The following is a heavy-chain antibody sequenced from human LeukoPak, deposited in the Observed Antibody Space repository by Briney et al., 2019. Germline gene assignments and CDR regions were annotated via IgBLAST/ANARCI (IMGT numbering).Heavy chain of an antibody. V-gene: IGHV4-59*12. CDR3: ARDYYGSGSYLNWFDP. D-gene: IGHD3-10*01. CDR2: IYHSGST. CDR1: GGSISNYY. J-gene: IGHJ5*02. Sequence: PSETLSLTCTVSGGSISNYYWSWIREPPGKGLEWIGEIYHSGSTNYNPSLKSRVTISVDKSKNQFSLKLSSVTAADTAVYYCARDYYGSGSYLNWFDPWGQGTLVTVSS.